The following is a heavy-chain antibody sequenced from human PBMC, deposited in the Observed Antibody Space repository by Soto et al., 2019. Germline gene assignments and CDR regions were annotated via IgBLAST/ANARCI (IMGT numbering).Heavy chain of an antibody. V-gene: IGHV3-72*01. Sequence: SLSLSFAGSGFTLSDHYIDWVRKAPGKGLEWVGRSRDKPQGYSTAYAASVKGRFTTSRDESKNSAYLQMNSLKTEDTAVYYCVRATYLSDSSGYTRCLDYWGQGTLVTVSS. D-gene: IGHD3-22*01. CDR1: GFTLSDHY. J-gene: IGHJ4*02. CDR2: SRDKPQGYST. CDR3: VRATYLSDSSGYTRCLDY.